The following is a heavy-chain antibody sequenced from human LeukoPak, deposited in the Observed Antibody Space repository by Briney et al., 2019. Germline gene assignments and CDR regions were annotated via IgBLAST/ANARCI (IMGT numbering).Heavy chain of an antibody. CDR1: GFTFDDYG. Sequence: GGSLRLSCAASGFTFDDYGMSWVRQAPGKGLEWVSGINWNGGSTGYADSVKGRFTISRDDAQNSLYLQMNSLRADDTAVYYCAKDILAAGLFFDYWGQGILVTVSS. D-gene: IGHD6-13*01. V-gene: IGHV3-20*04. CDR2: INWNGGST. CDR3: AKDILAAGLFFDY. J-gene: IGHJ4*02.